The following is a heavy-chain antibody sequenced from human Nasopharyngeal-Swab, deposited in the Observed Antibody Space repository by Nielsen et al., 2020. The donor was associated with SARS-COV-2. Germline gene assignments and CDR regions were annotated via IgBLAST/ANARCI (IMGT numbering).Heavy chain of an antibody. CDR3: ARAVAGTYYYYGMDV. D-gene: IGHD6-19*01. V-gene: IGHV1-69*06. CDR2: IIPIFGTA. J-gene: IGHJ6*02. Sequence: WVRQAPGQGLEWMGGIIPIFGTANYAQKFQGRVTITADKSTSTAYMELSSLKASDTAMYYCARAVAGTYYYYGMDVWGQGTTVTVSS.